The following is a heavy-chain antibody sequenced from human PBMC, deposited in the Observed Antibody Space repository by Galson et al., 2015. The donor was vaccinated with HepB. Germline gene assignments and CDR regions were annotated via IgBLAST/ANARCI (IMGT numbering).Heavy chain of an antibody. J-gene: IGHJ6*02. CDR3: ARSQYSSSWYWGLYYYYYGMDV. Sequence: SVKVSCKASGYTFTSYAMHWVRQAPGQRLEWMGWINAGNGNTKYSQKFQGRVTITRDTSASTAYMELSSLRSEDTAVYYCARSQYSSSWYWGLYYYYYGMDVWGQGTTVTVSS. V-gene: IGHV1-3*01. CDR2: INAGNGNT. D-gene: IGHD6-13*01. CDR1: GYTFTSYA.